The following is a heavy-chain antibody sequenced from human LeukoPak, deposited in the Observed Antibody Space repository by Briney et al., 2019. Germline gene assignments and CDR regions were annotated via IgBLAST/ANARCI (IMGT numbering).Heavy chain of an antibody. J-gene: IGHJ6*02. Sequence: GGSLRLSCAASGFTFSSYGMHWVRQAPGKGLEWVSYISSSSSTIYYADSVKGRFTISRGNAKNSLYLQMNSLRDEDTAVYYCAREDDILTGYSSYYYYGMDVWGQGTTVTVSS. CDR3: AREDDILTGYSSYYYYGMDV. D-gene: IGHD3-9*01. CDR1: GFTFSSYG. CDR2: ISSSSSTI. V-gene: IGHV3-48*02.